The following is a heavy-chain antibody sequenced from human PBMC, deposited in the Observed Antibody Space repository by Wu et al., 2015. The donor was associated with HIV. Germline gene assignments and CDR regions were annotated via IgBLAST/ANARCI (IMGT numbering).Heavy chain of an antibody. CDR1: GYTFTSYD. Sequence: QVQLVQSGADVKKPGASVKVSCKASGYTFTSYDINWVRQATGQGLEWMGWMNPNSGNTGYAQKFQGRVTVTRNTPTSTAYMELSSLRSEDTAVYYCARNLPGIAVAGFDYWGQGTLVTVSS. CDR2: MNPNSGNT. CDR3: ARNLPGIAVAGFDY. J-gene: IGHJ4*02. D-gene: IGHD6-19*01. V-gene: IGHV1-8*01.